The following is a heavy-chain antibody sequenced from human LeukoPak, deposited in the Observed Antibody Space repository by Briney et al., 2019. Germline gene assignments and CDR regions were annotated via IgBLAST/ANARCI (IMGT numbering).Heavy chain of an antibody. CDR2: ISAYNGNT. V-gene: IGHV1-18*01. Sequence: ASVKVSCKASGYTFTSYGIIWVRQAPGQGLEWMGWISAYNGNTNYAQKLQGRVTMTADTSTSTAYMELRSLRSDDTAVYYCARSGLHYYDSSGYYYWGQGTLVTVSS. J-gene: IGHJ4*02. D-gene: IGHD3-22*01. CDR1: GYTFTSYG. CDR3: ARSGLHYYDSSGYYY.